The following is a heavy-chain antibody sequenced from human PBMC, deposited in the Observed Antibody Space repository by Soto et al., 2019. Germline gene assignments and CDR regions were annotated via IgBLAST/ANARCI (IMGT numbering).Heavy chain of an antibody. J-gene: IGHJ6*02. CDR3: AKDYGDYDYYYYGMDV. CDR2: ISYDGSNK. V-gene: IGHV3-30*18. Sequence: HPGGSLRLSCAASGFTFSSYGMHWVRQAPGKGLEWVAVISYDGSNKYYADSVKGRFTIFRDNSKNTLYLQMNSLRAEDTAVYYCAKDYGDYDYYYYGMDVWGQGTTVTVSS. CDR1: GFTFSSYG. D-gene: IGHD4-17*01.